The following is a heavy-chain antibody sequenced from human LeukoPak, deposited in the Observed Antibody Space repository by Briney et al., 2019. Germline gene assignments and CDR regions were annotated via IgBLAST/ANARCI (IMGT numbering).Heavy chain of an antibody. D-gene: IGHD2-15*01. CDR2: ISYDGNNK. CDR1: GFTFSSYG. J-gene: IGHJ4*02. V-gene: IGHV3-30*18. Sequence: GGSLRLSCAASGFTFSSYGMHWVRQAPGKVLEWVAVISYDGNNKYYADSVKGRLTISRDNSKNTLSLQMNSLRAEDTAVYYCAKTHCSGGSCYFLDYWGQGTLVTVSS. CDR3: AKTHCSGGSCYFLDY.